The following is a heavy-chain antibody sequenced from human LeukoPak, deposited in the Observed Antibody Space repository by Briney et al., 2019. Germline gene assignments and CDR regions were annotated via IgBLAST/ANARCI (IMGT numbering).Heavy chain of an antibody. J-gene: IGHJ5*02. CDR3: ARTTVTTRWFDP. CDR1: GGSFSGYY. CDR2: INHSGST. V-gene: IGHV4-34*01. Sequence: PSETLSLTCAVYGGSFSGYYWSWIRQPPGKGLEWIGEINHSGSTNYSPSLKSRVTISVDTSKNQFSLKLSSVTAADTAVYYCARTTVTTRWFDPWGQGTLVTVSS. D-gene: IGHD4-11*01.